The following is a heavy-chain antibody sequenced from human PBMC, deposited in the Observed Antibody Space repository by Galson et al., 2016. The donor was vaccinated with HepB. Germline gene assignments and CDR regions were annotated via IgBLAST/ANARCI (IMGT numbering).Heavy chain of an antibody. D-gene: IGHD3-10*01. J-gene: IGHJ2*01. V-gene: IGHV1-46*01. CDR1: GYTFTSYY. Sequence: SVKVSCKASGYTFTSYYIHWVRQAPGQGLEWMGIINPHGGSTNYAQKFQGRVTMTRDTPTSTVYMELSSRRSEDTAVDYCARDRDPVRRGYWYFGRWGRGTLVTV. CDR2: INPHGGST. CDR3: ARDRDPVRRGYWYFGR.